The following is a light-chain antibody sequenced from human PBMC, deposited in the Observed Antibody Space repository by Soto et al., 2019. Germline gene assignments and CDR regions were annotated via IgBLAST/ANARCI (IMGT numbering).Light chain of an antibody. V-gene: IGLV1-44*01. Sequence: QSVLTQPPSASGTPGQRVSISCSGSSSNIGSNSVNWYQQLPGTAPKLLIYSNNQRPSGVPDRISGSKSGTSASLAISGLQSEDEADYYCAAWDDSLNGPVFGTGTMVTVL. CDR3: AAWDDSLNGPV. CDR1: SSNIGSNS. J-gene: IGLJ1*01. CDR2: SNN.